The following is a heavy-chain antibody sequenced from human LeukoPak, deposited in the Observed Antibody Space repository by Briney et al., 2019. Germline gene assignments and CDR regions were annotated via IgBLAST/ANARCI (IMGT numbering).Heavy chain of an antibody. V-gene: IGHV3-30*02. Sequence: GGSLRLSCAASGFTFSSYGMHWVRQAPGKGLEWVAFIRYDGSNKYYADSVKGRFTISRDNSKNTLYLQTNSLRAEDTAVYYCAKGYSNYCGYWGQGTLVTVSS. CDR3: AKGYSNYCGY. CDR2: IRYDGSNK. D-gene: IGHD4-11*01. J-gene: IGHJ4*02. CDR1: GFTFSSYG.